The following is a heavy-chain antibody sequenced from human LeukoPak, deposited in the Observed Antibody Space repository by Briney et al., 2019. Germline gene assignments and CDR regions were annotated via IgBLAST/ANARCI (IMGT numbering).Heavy chain of an antibody. Sequence: PGGSLRLSCAASGFTFSSYGMHWVRQAPGKGLEWVAFIRYDGSNKYYADSVKGRFTISRDNSKNTLYLQMNSLRAEDTAVYYCARVRLDIVVVVAAQPEGYFDYWGQGTLVTVSS. D-gene: IGHD2-15*01. CDR2: IRYDGSNK. CDR1: GFTFSSYG. CDR3: ARVRLDIVVVVAAQPEGYFDY. V-gene: IGHV3-30*02. J-gene: IGHJ4*02.